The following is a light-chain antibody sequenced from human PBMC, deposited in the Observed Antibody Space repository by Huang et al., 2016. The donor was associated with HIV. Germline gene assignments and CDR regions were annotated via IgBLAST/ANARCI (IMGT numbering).Light chain of an antibody. CDR2: SAS. J-gene: IGKJ5*01. V-gene: IGKV1-12*01. Sequence: DIQMTQSPSSVSASEGDTLTITCRASQDISIWLAWYQQKPREAPTLLIHSASILVSGVPSRFSGSGSGTNFSLTINGLRPDDFATYYCLQADISPRSFGQGTRLDIQ. CDR1: QDISIW. CDR3: LQADISPRS.